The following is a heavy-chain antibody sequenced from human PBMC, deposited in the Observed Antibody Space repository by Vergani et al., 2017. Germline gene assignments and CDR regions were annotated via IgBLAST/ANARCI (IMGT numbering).Heavy chain of an antibody. D-gene: IGHD6-13*01. CDR3: ARLHYSSSWDI. CDR2: IYYSGST. J-gene: IGHJ4*02. CDR1: GGSISSSSYY. Sequence: QLQLQESGPGLVKPSETLSLTCTVSGGSISSSSYYWGWIRQPPGKGLEWIGSIYYSGSTYYNPSLTSRVTISVDTSKNQFSLKLSSVTAADTAVYYCARLHYSSSWDIWGQGTLVTVSS. V-gene: IGHV4-39*01.